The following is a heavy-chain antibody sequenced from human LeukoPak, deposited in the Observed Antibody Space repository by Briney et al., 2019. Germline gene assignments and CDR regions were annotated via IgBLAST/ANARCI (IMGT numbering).Heavy chain of an antibody. CDR1: GYTLTELS. J-gene: IGHJ4*02. CDR3: ARDSLLAAPYTDH. CDR2: FDPEDGET. Sequence: ASVKVSCKVSGYTLTELSMHWVRQAPGKGLEWMGGFDPEDGETIYAQKFQGRVTMTEDTSTDTAYMELSSLRSDDTAVYFCARDSLLAAPYTDHWGQGTLVTVSS. D-gene: IGHD3-10*01. V-gene: IGHV1-24*01.